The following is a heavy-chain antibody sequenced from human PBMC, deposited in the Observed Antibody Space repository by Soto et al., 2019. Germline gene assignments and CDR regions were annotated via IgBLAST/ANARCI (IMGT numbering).Heavy chain of an antibody. D-gene: IGHD4-4*01. Sequence: SETLSLTCTVSSASTSTHNWSWIRQTPGKGLEWIGYIYEGGSTGYNPSLESRVTISVDTSKNQLSLKLSSVTAADTAVYYCGSYANYDRFWGQGTLVTVSS. CDR1: SASTSTHN. CDR3: GSYANYDRF. V-gene: IGHV4-59*11. CDR2: IYEGGST. J-gene: IGHJ4*02.